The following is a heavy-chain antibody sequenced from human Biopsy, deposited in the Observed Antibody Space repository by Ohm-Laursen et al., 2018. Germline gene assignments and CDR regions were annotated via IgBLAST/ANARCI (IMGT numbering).Heavy chain of an antibody. CDR2: IWYDGSNP. D-gene: IGHD1-1*01. CDR3: ARDTTGYYYAFDI. CDR1: GFTFSSYA. J-gene: IGHJ3*02. Sequence: SLRLSCSAPGFTFSSYAMHWVRQAPGKGLEWVALIWYDGSNPYYVDSVKGRFTISRDNSKDILSLEMNSLRAEDTAVYYCARDTTGYYYAFDIWGRGTLVTVSS. V-gene: IGHV3-33*01.